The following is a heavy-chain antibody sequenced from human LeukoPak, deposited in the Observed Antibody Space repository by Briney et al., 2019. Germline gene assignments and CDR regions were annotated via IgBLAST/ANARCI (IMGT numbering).Heavy chain of an antibody. V-gene: IGHV4-38-2*01. J-gene: IGHJ3*02. CDR2: IYHSGST. Sequence: PSETLSLTCAVSGYSISSGYYWGWIRQPPGKGLEWIGSIYHSGSTYYNPSLKSRVTISVDTSKNQFSLTLSSVTAADTAVYYCARQNVVVPAAILGFDIWGQGTMVTVSS. D-gene: IGHD2-2*01. CDR1: GYSISSGYY. CDR3: ARQNVVVPAAILGFDI.